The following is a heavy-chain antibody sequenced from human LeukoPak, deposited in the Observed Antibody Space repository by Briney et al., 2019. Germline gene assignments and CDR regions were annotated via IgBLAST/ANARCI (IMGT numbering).Heavy chain of an antibody. Sequence: GASVKVSCKASGYTFTSYGISWVRQAPGQGLEWMGWISAYNGNTNYAQKLQGRVTMTTDTSTSTAYMELRSLRSDDTAVYYCARDRRYCSGGSCYVFDYWGQGTLVTVSS. J-gene: IGHJ4*02. CDR1: GYTFTSYG. CDR2: ISAYNGNT. CDR3: ARDRRYCSGGSCYVFDY. V-gene: IGHV1-18*01. D-gene: IGHD2-15*01.